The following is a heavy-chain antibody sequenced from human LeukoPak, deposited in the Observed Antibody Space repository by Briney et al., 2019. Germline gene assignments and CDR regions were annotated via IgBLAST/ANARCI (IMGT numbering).Heavy chain of an antibody. Sequence: SVKVSCKASGGTFSSYTISWVRQAPGQGLEWMGRIIPILGIANYAQKFQGRVTITADKSTSTAYMELSSLRSEDTAVYYCARGTRGVIRSFGYWGQGTLVTVSS. CDR3: ARGTRGVIRSFGY. V-gene: IGHV1-69*02. D-gene: IGHD3-10*01. CDR2: IIPILGIA. J-gene: IGHJ4*02. CDR1: GGTFSSYT.